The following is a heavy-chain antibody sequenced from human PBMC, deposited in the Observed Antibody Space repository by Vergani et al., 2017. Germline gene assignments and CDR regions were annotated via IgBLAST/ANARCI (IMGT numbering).Heavy chain of an antibody. CDR3: ARDFTMVRGARKVKHAFDI. Sequence: QVQLVESGGGVVQPGRSLRLSCAASGFTFSSYGMHWVRQAPGKGLEWVAVIWYDGSNKYYADSVKGRFTISRDNSKNTLYLQMNSLRAEDTALYHCARDFTMVRGARKVKHAFDIWGQGTMVTVSS. CDR2: IWYDGSNK. D-gene: IGHD3-10*01. V-gene: IGHV3-33*01. CDR1: GFTFSSYG. J-gene: IGHJ3*02.